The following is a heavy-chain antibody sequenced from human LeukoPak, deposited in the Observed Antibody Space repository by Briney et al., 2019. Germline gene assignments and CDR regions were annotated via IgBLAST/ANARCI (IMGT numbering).Heavy chain of an antibody. V-gene: IGHV3-74*01. CDR1: GFTFSSYW. D-gene: IGHD1-26*01. CDR3: ANNWASGSYPFDY. CDR2: INTDGTTT. J-gene: IGHJ4*02. Sequence: GGSLRLSCAASGFTFSSYWMHWVRQAPGKGLVWVSRINTDGTTTNYADSVKGRFTISRDNAKNTLYLQMNSLRAEDTAVYYCANNWASGSYPFDYWGQGTLVTVSS.